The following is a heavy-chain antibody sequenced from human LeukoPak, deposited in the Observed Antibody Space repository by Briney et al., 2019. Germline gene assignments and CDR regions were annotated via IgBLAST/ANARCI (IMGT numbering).Heavy chain of an antibody. D-gene: IGHD1-26*01. CDR3: ARVPIVGATLDAFDI. Sequence: GESLKISCKGSGYSFTSYWIGWVRQMPGKGLEWMGIIYPGDSDTRYSPSFQGQVTISADKSISTAYLQWSSLKASDTAMYYCARVPIVGATLDAFDIWGQGTMVTVSS. CDR2: IYPGDSDT. CDR1: GYSFTSYW. V-gene: IGHV5-51*01. J-gene: IGHJ3*02.